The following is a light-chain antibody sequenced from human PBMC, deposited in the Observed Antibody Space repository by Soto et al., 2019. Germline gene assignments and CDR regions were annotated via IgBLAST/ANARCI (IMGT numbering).Light chain of an antibody. V-gene: IGLV2-14*03. Sequence: QSALTQDASVSGSPGQSITISCTGTSSDVGGYNYVSWYQHHPGKAPKLMIYDVFTRSSGVSNRFSGSKSGNTASLTISALQAEDEADYYCTSWNSTSTYVFGSGTKVTVL. CDR3: TSWNSTSTYV. J-gene: IGLJ1*01. CDR2: DVF. CDR1: SSDVGGYNY.